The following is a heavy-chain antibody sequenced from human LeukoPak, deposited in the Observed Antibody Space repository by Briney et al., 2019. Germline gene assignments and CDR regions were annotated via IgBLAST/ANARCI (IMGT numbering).Heavy chain of an antibody. CDR1: GYTFTSYG. D-gene: IGHD2-15*01. V-gene: IGHV1-18*01. CDR2: ISAYNGNT. CDR3: ARDLSVVGSPVYYYYGMDV. J-gene: IGHJ6*02. Sequence: ASVKVSCKASGYTFTSYGISWVRQAPGQGLEWMGWISAYNGNTNYAQKLQGRVTMTTDTSTSTAYMELRSLRSDDTAVYYCARDLSVVGSPVYYYYGMDVWGQGTTVTVSS.